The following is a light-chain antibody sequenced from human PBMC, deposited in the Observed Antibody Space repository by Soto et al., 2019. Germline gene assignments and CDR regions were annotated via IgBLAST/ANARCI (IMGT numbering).Light chain of an antibody. CDR2: RDN. CDR1: TSNIGSNH. Sequence: QSVLTQPPSASGTPGQRVTISCSGSTSNIGSNHVYWYQQLPGAAPKLLIFRDNQRPSGVSDRFSGSKSGTSASLAITSLQAEDEADYYCQSYDISLHNYVFGTGTKVTVL. CDR3: QSYDISLHNYV. V-gene: IGLV1-47*01. J-gene: IGLJ1*01.